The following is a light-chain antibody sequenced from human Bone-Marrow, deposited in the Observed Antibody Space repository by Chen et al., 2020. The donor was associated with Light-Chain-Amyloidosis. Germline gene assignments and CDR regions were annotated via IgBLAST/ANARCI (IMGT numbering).Light chain of an antibody. CDR2: GSS. CDR1: QTISSNC. V-gene: IGKV3-20*01. CDR3: QQYGTSPLT. Sequence: EILLTQSPGTLSLSPGEVANLPGRASQTISSNCLTWYQQKFGQAPRLLIYGSSSRATGIPDRFTGSGSGTDFTLTINRLEPEDFAMYYCQQYGTSPLTFGGGTKVEIK. J-gene: IGKJ4*01.